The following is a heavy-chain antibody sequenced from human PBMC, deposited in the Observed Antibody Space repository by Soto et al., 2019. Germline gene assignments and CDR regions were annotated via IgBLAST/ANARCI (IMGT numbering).Heavy chain of an antibody. D-gene: IGHD6-6*01. V-gene: IGHV4-34*01. CDR1: GGSFSGYY. Sequence: PSETLSLTCAVYGGSFSGYYWSWIRQPPGKGLEWIGEINHSGSTNYNPSLKSRVTISVDTSKNQFSLRLSSVTAADTAVYYCSRGSLSPSSYYFYGMDVWGQGTTVTVSS. CDR3: SRGSLSPSSYYFYGMDV. J-gene: IGHJ6*02. CDR2: INHSGST.